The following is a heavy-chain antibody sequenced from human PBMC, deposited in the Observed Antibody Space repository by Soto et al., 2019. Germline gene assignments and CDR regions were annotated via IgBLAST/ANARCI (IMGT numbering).Heavy chain of an antibody. Sequence: PGGSLRLSCAASGFTFSSYSMNWVRQAPGKGLEWVSYISSSSSTIYYADSVKGRFTISRDNAKSSLYLQMNSLRVDDTAFYYCARDPGIDDYTPLDYWGQGTLVTVSS. CDR1: GFTFSSYS. J-gene: IGHJ4*02. V-gene: IGHV3-48*04. CDR3: ARDPGIDDYTPLDY. D-gene: IGHD3-16*01. CDR2: ISSSSSTI.